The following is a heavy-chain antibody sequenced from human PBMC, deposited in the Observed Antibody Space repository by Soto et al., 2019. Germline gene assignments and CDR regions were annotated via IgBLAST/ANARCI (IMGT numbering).Heavy chain of an antibody. CDR2: IYYSGST. CDR1: GGSISSYY. Sequence: SETLSLTCTLSGGSISSYYWSWIRQPPGKGLEWIGYIYYSGSTNYNPSLKSRVTISVDTSKNQFSLKLSSVTAADTAVYYCAREYGQLAPWFDPWGQGTLVTVS. D-gene: IGHD6-6*01. V-gene: IGHV4-59*01. CDR3: AREYGQLAPWFDP. J-gene: IGHJ5*02.